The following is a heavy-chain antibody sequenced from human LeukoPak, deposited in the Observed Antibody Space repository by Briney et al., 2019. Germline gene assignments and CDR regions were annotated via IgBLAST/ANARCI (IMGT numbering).Heavy chain of an antibody. J-gene: IGHJ4*02. CDR1: GGSFSGYY. D-gene: IGHD6-19*01. CDR2: INHSGST. CDR3: AKAYSSGWLGFDF. V-gene: IGHV4-34*01. Sequence: TSETLSLTCAVYGGSFSGYYWSWIRQPPGKGLEWIGEINHSGSTNYNPSLKSRVTISVDTSKNQFSLKLSSVTAADTAVYYCAKAYSSGWLGFDFWGQGTLVTVSS.